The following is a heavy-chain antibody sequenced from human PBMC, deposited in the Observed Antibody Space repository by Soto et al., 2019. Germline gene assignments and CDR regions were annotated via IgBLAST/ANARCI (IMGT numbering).Heavy chain of an antibody. CDR2: INPNSGGT. V-gene: IGHV1-2*04. CDR3: AREIAVAGTGYYYYYYGMDV. D-gene: IGHD6-19*01. J-gene: IGHJ6*02. Sequence: ASVKVSCKASGYTFTSYGISWVRQAPGQGLEWMGWINPNSGGTNYAQKFQGWVTMTRDTSISTAYMELSRLRSDDTAVYYCAREIAVAGTGYYYYYYGMDVWGQGTTVTVSS. CDR1: GYTFTSYG.